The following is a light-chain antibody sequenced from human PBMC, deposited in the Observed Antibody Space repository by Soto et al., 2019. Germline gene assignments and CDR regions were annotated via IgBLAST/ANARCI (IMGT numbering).Light chain of an antibody. CDR3: QHYGSSPPFT. Sequence: EIVLTQSPGTLSLSPGERATLSCRASQSVSSSYLAWYQQKPGQAPRLLIYGTSARATGIPDRFSGSGSGTDFTHTISRREPEDFAVFYCQHYGSSPPFTFGPGTKVDI. V-gene: IGKV3-20*01. J-gene: IGKJ3*01. CDR2: GTS. CDR1: QSVSSSY.